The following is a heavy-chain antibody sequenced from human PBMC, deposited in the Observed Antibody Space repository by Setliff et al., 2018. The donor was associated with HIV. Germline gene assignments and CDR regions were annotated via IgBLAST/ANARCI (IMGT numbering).Heavy chain of an antibody. Sequence: PGGSLRLSCTASGFSFSRYWMGWVRQAPGKGPEWVANIKEDGSEIYYVDSAKGRFTISRDNAKNSLYLQMDSLRAEDTAVYYCTRNEIWGQGTLVTVSS. CDR3: TRNEI. CDR2: IKEDGSEI. CDR1: GFSFSRYW. V-gene: IGHV3-7*01. D-gene: IGHD1-1*01. J-gene: IGHJ4*02.